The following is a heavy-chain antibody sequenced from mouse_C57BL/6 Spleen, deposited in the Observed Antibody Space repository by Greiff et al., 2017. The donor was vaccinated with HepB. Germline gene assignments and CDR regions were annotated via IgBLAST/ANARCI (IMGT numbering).Heavy chain of an antibody. V-gene: IGHV1-26*01. CDR1: GYTFTDYY. D-gene: IGHD1-1*01. J-gene: IGHJ4*01. Sequence: VQLQQSGPELVKPGASVKISCKASGYTFTDYYMNWVKQSHGKSLEWIGDINPNNGGTSYNQKFKGKATLTVDKSSSTAYMELRSLTSEDSAVYYCARGDYYGSRRGSYYAMDYWGQGTSVTVSS. CDR2: INPNNGGT. CDR3: ARGDYYGSRRGSYYAMDY.